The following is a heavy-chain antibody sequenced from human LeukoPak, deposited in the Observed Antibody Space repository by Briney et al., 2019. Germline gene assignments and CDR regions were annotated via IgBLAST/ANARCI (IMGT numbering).Heavy chain of an antibody. CDR3: ASAPGIAVAGWFDP. J-gene: IGHJ5*02. CDR1: GGSISSGGYY. Sequence: SETLSLTCTVSGGSISSGGYYWSWIRQHPGKGLEWIGYIYYSGSTYYNASLKSRVTISVDTSKNQFSLKLSSVTAADTAVYYCASAPGIAVAGWFDPWGQGTLVTVSS. CDR2: IYYSGST. V-gene: IGHV4-31*03. D-gene: IGHD6-19*01.